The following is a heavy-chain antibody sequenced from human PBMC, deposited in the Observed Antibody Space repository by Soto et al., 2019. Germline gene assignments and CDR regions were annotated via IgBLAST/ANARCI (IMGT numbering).Heavy chain of an antibody. V-gene: IGHV5-10-1*01. Sequence: VESLKISCKGSGYSFTSYWISWVRQMPGKGLEWMGRIDPSDSYTNYSPSFQGHVTISADKSISTAYLQWSSLKASDTAMYYCASKIAESTHYYYYYGMDVWGQGTTVTVSS. CDR3: ASKIAESTHYYYYYGMDV. J-gene: IGHJ6*02. D-gene: IGHD3-22*01. CDR2: IDPSDSYT. CDR1: GYSFTSYW.